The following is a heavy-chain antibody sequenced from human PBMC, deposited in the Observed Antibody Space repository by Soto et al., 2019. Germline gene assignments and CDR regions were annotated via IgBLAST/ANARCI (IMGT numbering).Heavy chain of an antibody. CDR1: GFTFSSYG. Sequence: GGSLRLSCAASGFTFSSYGMHWVRQAPGKGLEWVAVIWYDGSNKYYADSVKGRFAISRDNSKNTLYLQMNSLRAEDTAVYYCARPLWIDDYNWGYFYLWGRRAPVTVS. CDR2: IWYDGSNK. V-gene: IGHV3-33*01. D-gene: IGHD4-4*01. CDR3: ARPLWIDDYNWGYFYL. J-gene: IGHJ2*01.